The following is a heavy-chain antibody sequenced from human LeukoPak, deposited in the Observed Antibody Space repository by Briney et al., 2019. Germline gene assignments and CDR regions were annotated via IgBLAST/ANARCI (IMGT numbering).Heavy chain of an antibody. V-gene: IGHV1-46*01. J-gene: IGHJ4*02. CDR1: GYTFTSNF. D-gene: IGHD6-13*01. Sequence: ASVKVSCKASGYTFTSNFTHWVRQAPGQGLEWMGIVNPSGGSARYAQKFQGRVTMTRDTSTSTVYMELSSLRSDDTAVYYCARDGQQLPTYYFDYWGQGTLVTVSS. CDR3: ARDGQQLPTYYFDY. CDR2: VNPSGGSA.